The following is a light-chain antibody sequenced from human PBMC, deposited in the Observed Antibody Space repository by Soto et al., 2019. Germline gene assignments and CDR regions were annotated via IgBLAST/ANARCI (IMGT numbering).Light chain of an antibody. CDR1: QSVSSN. Sequence: EIVMTQSPAILSVSPGERATLSCRASQSVSSNLAWYQQKSGQAPRLLIYGAFTRATGIPARISGSGSGTEFTLTISSLQSEDFAVYYCQQYHNWPRTFGQGTKVEIK. V-gene: IGKV3D-15*01. J-gene: IGKJ1*01. CDR2: GAF. CDR3: QQYHNWPRT.